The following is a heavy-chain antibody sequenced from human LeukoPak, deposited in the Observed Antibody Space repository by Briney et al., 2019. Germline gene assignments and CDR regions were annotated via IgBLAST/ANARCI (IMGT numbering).Heavy chain of an antibody. CDR1: GYTFTAYY. J-gene: IGHJ4*02. D-gene: IGHD4-17*01. CDR3: VATTYSDYVQFDY. CDR2: IKPSTGVT. Sequence: GASVKVSFTTSGYTFTAYYMHWVRQAPGQGLEWMGWIKPSTGVTNYAQNFQGRVAMTRDTSITTAYMELSRLRSDDTAMYYCVATTYSDYVQFDYWGQGTLVTVSS. V-gene: IGHV1-2*02.